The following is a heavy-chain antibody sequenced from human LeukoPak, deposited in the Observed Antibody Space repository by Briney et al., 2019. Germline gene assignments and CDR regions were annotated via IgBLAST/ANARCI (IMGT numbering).Heavy chain of an antibody. CDR2: IYYSGST. J-gene: IGHJ6*02. Sequence: SETLSLTCTVSGGSISSYYWSWIRQPPGKGLEWIGYIYYSGSTNYNPSLKSRVTISVDTSKNQFSLKLSSVTAADTAVYYCARAGKYYDILTGYYLPYYYYGMDVWGQGTRSPSP. V-gene: IGHV4-59*01. D-gene: IGHD3-9*01. CDR3: ARAGKYYDILTGYYLPYYYYGMDV. CDR1: GGSISSYY.